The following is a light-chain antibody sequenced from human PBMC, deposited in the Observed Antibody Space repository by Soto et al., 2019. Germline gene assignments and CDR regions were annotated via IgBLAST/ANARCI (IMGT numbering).Light chain of an antibody. J-gene: IGKJ3*01. Sequence: DIQMTQSPSTLSASVGDRVTITCRASQSISSWLAWYQQKPGKAPNLLIYKASSLESGVPSKFSGSGSGTEFTLTISSLQPDDFATYYCQHYNSYPFTFAPGTKVDIK. CDR2: KAS. CDR1: QSISSW. CDR3: QHYNSYPFT. V-gene: IGKV1-5*03.